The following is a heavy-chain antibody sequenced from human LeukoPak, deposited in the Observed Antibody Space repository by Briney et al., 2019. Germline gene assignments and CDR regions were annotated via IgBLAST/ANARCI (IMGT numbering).Heavy chain of an antibody. CDR1: GYSFTSYW. V-gene: IGHV5-51*01. CDR2: IYPGDSDT. CDR3: ARQKRQGSSSSGHFDY. J-gene: IGHJ4*02. D-gene: IGHD6-6*01. Sequence: GESLKISCKGSGYSFTSYWIGWVRQMPGKGLEWMGIIYPGDSDTRYSPSFQGQVTISADKSIRTAYLQWSSLTASNTAMYYCARQKRQGSSSSGHFDYCGQGTLVTVSS.